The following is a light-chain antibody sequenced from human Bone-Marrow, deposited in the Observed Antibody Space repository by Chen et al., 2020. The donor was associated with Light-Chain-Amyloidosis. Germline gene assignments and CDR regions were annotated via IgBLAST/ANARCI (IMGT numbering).Light chain of an antibody. V-gene: IGLV3-21*02. CDR1: NIGSTS. Sequence: SYVVTQPSSVSVASRQTAKSACGGNNIGSTSVHWYQQPKGQAPLLVVYDDSDRPSGIPERLSGSNSGNTATLTISRVEAGDEADYYCQVWDRSSDRPVFGGGTKLTVL. CDR3: QVWDRSSDRPV. J-gene: IGLJ3*02. CDR2: DDS.